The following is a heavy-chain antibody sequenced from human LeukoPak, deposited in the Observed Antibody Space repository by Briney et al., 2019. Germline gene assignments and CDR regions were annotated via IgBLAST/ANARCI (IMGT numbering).Heavy chain of an antibody. D-gene: IGHD3-10*01. Sequence: GGSLRLSCAASGFIFSNFWMSWVRQTPARGREWVANIKQGGTEKYYVDSVKGRFTISRDNAKNTLYLQMDSLRADDTAVYYCTRGDYYGSSAIGMIDYWGQGTLVTVSS. V-gene: IGHV3-7*01. CDR1: GFIFSNFW. CDR2: IKQGGTEK. J-gene: IGHJ4*02. CDR3: TRGDYYGSSAIGMIDY.